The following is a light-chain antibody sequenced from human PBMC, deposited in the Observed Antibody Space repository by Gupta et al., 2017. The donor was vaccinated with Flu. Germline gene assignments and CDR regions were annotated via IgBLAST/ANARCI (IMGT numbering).Light chain of an antibody. CDR3: QESYSSQYT. V-gene: IGKV1-39*01. CDR2: AAS. CDR1: QSIGSF. J-gene: IGKJ2*01. Sequence: GDRVTITCRARQSIGSFVNWYQQKPGKAPNLLIYAASSLRSGVPSRVSGSGSGTDFSLTISSLQPEDAASYYCQESYSSQYTFGQGTNLEIK.